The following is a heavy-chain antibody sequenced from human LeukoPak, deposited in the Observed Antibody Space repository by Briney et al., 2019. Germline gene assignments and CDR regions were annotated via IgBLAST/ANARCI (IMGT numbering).Heavy chain of an antibody. CDR2: ISGSGGST. J-gene: IGHJ4*02. V-gene: IGHV3-23*01. CDR3: SKDHKFSGYDNYFDY. CDR1: GFTFSSFA. Sequence: GGSLRLSCAASGFTFSSFAMSWVRLAPGKGLEWVSSISGSGGSTNYADSVKGRFTISRDNSKNTMYLQMNSLTADDTAVYYCSKDHKFSGYDNYFDYWGLGTLVTVSS. D-gene: IGHD5-12*01.